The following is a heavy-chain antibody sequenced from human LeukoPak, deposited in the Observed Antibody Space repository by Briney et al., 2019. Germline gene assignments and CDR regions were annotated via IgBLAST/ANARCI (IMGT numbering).Heavy chain of an antibody. CDR3: ARSPYYYDSSGYYVLDY. CDR2: IYYSGST. V-gene: IGHV4-39*01. D-gene: IGHD3-22*01. J-gene: IGHJ4*02. Sequence: SETLSLTCTVSGGSISGSSYYWGWIRQPPGKGLEWVGSIYYSGSTYYNPSLKSRVTISVDTSKNLFSLKLSSVTAADTAVYYCARSPYYYDSSGYYVLDYWGQGTLVTVSS. CDR1: GGSISGSSYY.